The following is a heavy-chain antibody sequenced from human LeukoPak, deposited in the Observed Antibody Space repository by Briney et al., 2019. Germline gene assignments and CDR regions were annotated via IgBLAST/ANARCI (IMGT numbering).Heavy chain of an antibody. CDR1: GFTFSSYG. CDR3: ASCPNYYYYMDV. J-gene: IGHJ6*03. Sequence: QPGGSLRLSCAASGFTFSSYGMSWVRQAPGKGLEWISYISSSGTTIYYADSVKGRFTISRDNAKNSLYLQMNSLRAEDTAVYYCASCPNYYYYMDVWGEGTTVTVSS. CDR2: ISSSGTTI. V-gene: IGHV3-48*04.